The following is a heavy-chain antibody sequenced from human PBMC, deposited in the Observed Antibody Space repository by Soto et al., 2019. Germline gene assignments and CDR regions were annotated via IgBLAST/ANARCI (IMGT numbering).Heavy chain of an antibody. CDR3: ARDIAPKPSLSGYSYGSSYYYYYGMDV. Sequence: PSETLSLTSTFSGGSISSLYWGWIPQPPREGLEWIGYIYYSGSTNYTPSLKSRVTISVDTSKNQFSLKLSSVTAADTAVYYCARDIAPKPSLSGYSYGSSYYYYYGMDVWGQGTTVTVSS. V-gene: IGHV4-59*01. CDR1: GGSISSLY. D-gene: IGHD5-18*01. CDR2: IYYSGST. J-gene: IGHJ6*02.